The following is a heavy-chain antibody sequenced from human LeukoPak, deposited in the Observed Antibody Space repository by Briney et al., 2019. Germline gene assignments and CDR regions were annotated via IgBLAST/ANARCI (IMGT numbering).Heavy chain of an antibody. J-gene: IGHJ4*02. CDR3: ARVSGLAARPPFDY. CDR2: IWYDGSNK. Sequence: QPGGSLRLSCAASGFTFSSYGMHWVRQAPGKGLEWVAVIWYDGSNKYYADSVKGRFTISRDNSKNTLYLQMNSLRAEDTAVYYCARVSGLAARPPFDYWGQGTLVTVSS. D-gene: IGHD6-6*01. V-gene: IGHV3-33*01. CDR1: GFTFSSYG.